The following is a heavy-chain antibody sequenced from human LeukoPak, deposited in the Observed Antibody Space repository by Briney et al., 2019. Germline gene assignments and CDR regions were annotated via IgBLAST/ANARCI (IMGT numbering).Heavy chain of an antibody. CDR3: ARDGRLDY. CDR2: IGTTDTHI. CDR1: RFTFSDYY. Sequence: GSLRLSCAASRFTFSDYYMSWIRQAPGKGLEWISYIGTTDTHIYYADSVRGRFTTSRDNAKNSLYLEMSSLRADDTAVYYCARDGRLDYWGQGTLVIVST. J-gene: IGHJ4*02. V-gene: IGHV3-11*01.